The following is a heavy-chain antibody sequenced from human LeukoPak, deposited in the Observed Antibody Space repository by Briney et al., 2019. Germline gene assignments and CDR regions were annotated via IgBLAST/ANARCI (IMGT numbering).Heavy chain of an antibody. D-gene: IGHD3-22*01. CDR1: GGSFSGYY. J-gene: IGHJ3*02. V-gene: IGHV4-34*01. CDR2: INHSGST. CDR3: AKDRGPTYYYDGSSPQGAFDI. Sequence: SETLSLTCAVYGGSFSGYYWSWIRQPPGKGLEWIGEINHSGSTNYNPSLKSRVTISVDTSKNQFSLKLSSVTAADTAVYYCAKDRGPTYYYDGSSPQGAFDIWGQGTMVTVSS.